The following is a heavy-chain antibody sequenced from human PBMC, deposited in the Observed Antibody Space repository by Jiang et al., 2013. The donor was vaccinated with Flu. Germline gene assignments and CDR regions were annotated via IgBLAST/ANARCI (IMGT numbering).Heavy chain of an antibody. CDR1: GGSISSYY. J-gene: IGHJ4*02. CDR2: IYYSGST. CDR3: ARRVGYLGGSYYSYYFDY. Sequence: PGLVKPSETLSLTCTVSGGSISSYYWSWIRQPPGKGLEWIGYIYYSGSTNYNPSLKSRVTISVDTSKNQFSLKLTSVTAADTAVYYCARRVGYLGGSYYSYYFDYWGQGTLVTVSS. V-gene: IGHV4-59*12. D-gene: IGHD1-26*01.